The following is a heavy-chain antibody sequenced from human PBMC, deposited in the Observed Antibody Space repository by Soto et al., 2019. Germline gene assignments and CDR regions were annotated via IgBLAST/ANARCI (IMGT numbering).Heavy chain of an antibody. CDR1: RGTFNRYA. CDR2: LVPQFGTP. V-gene: IGHV1-69*01. CDR3: ALQNRDTPMVPFDV. J-gene: IGHJ4*02. Sequence: QVQLVQSGAEVKKPGSSVKVSCLASRGTFNRYAINWVRQAPGHGLEWLGALVPQFGTPNYAEKFQDRVTIVADESTNTTSTEWRGLTSDDTAVYYCALQNRDTPMVPFDVWGQGTLVTVSS. D-gene: IGHD5-18*01.